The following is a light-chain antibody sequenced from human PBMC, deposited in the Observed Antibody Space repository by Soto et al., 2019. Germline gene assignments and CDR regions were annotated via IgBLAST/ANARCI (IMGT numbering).Light chain of an antibody. J-gene: IGKJ5*01. CDR2: AAS. Sequence: IQMTQSPSSLSASIGDSVTITCRASQSISSYLNWYQQKPGKAPKLLIYAASSLQSGVPSRFSGSGSGTDFTLTISSLQPEDFATYYGQQSYSTAITFGQGTRLEIK. CDR3: QQSYSTAIT. V-gene: IGKV1-39*01. CDR1: QSISSY.